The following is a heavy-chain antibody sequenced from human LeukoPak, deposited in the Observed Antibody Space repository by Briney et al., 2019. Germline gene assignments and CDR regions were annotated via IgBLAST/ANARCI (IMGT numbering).Heavy chain of an antibody. CDR2: IYYSGNT. J-gene: IGHJ3*02. Sequence: SETLSLTRTVSGGSISGDHWNWIRQPPGKGLEWIGNIYYSGNTNYNPSLKSRVTISVDTSKNQFSLKLSSVTAADTAVYYCARRNDFDIWGQGTMVTVPS. CDR1: GGSISGDH. V-gene: IGHV4-59*08. CDR3: ARRNDFDI.